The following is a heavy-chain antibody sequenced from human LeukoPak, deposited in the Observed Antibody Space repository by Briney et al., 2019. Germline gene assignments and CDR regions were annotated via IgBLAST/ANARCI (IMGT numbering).Heavy chain of an antibody. Sequence: SETLSLTCTVSGGFISSSSYHWGWIRQPPGKGLEWIASIYYSGTTYYNPSLRSRVTISVDTSKNQLSLKLSSVTAADTALYYCARATYYYDSRGYLLDYWGQGTRVTVSS. V-gene: IGHV4-39*07. J-gene: IGHJ4*02. CDR3: ARATYYYDSRGYLLDY. CDR2: IYYSGTT. CDR1: GGFISSSSYH. D-gene: IGHD3-22*01.